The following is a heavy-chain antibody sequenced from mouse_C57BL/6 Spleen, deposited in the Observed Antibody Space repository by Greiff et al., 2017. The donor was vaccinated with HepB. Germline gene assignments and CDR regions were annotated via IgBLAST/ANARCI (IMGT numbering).Heavy chain of an antibody. CDR1: GFTFSNYW. J-gene: IGHJ4*01. Sequence: EVKLMESGGGLVQPGGSMKLSCVASGFTFSNYWMNWVRQSPEKGLEWVAQIRLKSDNYATHYAESVKGRFTISRDDSKSSVYLQMNNLRAEDTGIYYCTGLLFLAMDYWGQGTSVTVSS. D-gene: IGHD6-5*01. CDR3: TGLLFLAMDY. V-gene: IGHV6-3*01. CDR2: IRLKSDNYAT.